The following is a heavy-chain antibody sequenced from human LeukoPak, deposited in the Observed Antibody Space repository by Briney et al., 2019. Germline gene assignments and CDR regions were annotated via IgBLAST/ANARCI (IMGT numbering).Heavy chain of an antibody. V-gene: IGHV3-23*01. J-gene: IGHJ5*02. CDR1: GFTFSSYA. Sequence: GGSLRLSCAASGFTFSSYAMSWVRQAPGKGLEWVSAISGSGGSTYYADSVKGRFTISRDNSKNTLYLQMNSLRAEDTAVYYCAKVLADTYYDFWSGYFHWLDPWGQGTLVTVSS. CDR3: AKVLADTYYDFWSGYFHWLDP. D-gene: IGHD3-3*01. CDR2: ISGSGGST.